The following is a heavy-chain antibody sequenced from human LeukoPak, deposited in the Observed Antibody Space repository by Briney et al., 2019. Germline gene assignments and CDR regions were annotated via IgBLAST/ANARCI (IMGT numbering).Heavy chain of an antibody. CDR1: SGPISSYY. V-gene: IGHV4-59*13. CDR3: ATNYGGNGFDY. J-gene: IGHJ4*02. Sequence: SEPVSLPCTVWSGPISSYYGICPPRPPGKGRVGIGYIYYSGSTNYNPSLKSRVTISVDPSKNQLSLKLSSVTAAATVVYYCATNYGGNGFDYWGQGTRVTVPS. D-gene: IGHD4-23*01. CDR2: IYYSGST.